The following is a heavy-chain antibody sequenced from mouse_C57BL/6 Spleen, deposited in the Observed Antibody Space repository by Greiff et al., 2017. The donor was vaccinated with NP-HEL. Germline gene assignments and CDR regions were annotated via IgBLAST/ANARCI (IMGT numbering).Heavy chain of an antibody. V-gene: IGHV5-4*01. J-gene: IGHJ3*01. CDR1: GFTFSSYA. CDR3: ARGAATTGGFAY. CDR2: ISDGGSYT. D-gene: IGHD1-1*01. Sequence: EVHLVESGGGLVKPGGSLKLSCAASGFTFSSYAMSWVRQTPEKRLEWVATISDGGSYTYYPDNVKGRFTISRDNDKNNLYLQMSHLKSEDTAMYYCARGAATTGGFAYWGQGTLVTVSA.